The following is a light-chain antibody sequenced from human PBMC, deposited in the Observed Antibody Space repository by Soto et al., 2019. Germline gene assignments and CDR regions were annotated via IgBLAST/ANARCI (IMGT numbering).Light chain of an antibody. CDR2: DAS. J-gene: IGKJ1*01. V-gene: IGKV1-5*01. CDR3: QHYNSYSEA. Sequence: DIQMTQSPSTLSASVGDIVNVTCRASQSISSWLAWYQQKPGKAPKLLIYDASSLESGVPSRFSGSGSGTEFTLTISSLQPDDFATYYCQHYNSYSEAFGQGTKVDIK. CDR1: QSISSW.